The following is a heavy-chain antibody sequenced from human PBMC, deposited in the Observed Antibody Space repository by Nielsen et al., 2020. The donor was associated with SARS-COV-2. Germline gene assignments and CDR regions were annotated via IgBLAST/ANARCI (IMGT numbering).Heavy chain of an antibody. CDR1: GFTFSSYG. CDR3: AREEYYYDSSGYHYVYYGMDV. J-gene: IGHJ6*02. Sequence: GESLKISCAASGFTFSSYGMHWVRQAPGKGLEWVAVIWYDGSNKYYADSVKGRFTISRDNSKNTLYLQMNSLRAEDTAVYYCAREEYYYDSSGYHYVYYGMDVWGQGTTVTVSS. CDR2: IWYDGSNK. D-gene: IGHD3-22*01. V-gene: IGHV3-33*08.